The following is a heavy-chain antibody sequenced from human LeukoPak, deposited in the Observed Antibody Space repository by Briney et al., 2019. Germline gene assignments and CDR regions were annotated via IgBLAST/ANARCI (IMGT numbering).Heavy chain of an antibody. CDR2: ISGSGGST. J-gene: IGHJ2*01. Sequence: GGSLRLSCAASGFAVNSNYMSWVRQAPGKGLEWVSAISGSGGSTYYADSVMGRFTISRDNSKNTLYLQMNSLRAEDTAVYYCAKVWTPIVGWFGDPPSYFDLWGRGTLVTVSS. V-gene: IGHV3-23*01. D-gene: IGHD3-10*01. CDR3: AKVWTPIVGWFGDPPSYFDL. CDR1: GFAVNSNY.